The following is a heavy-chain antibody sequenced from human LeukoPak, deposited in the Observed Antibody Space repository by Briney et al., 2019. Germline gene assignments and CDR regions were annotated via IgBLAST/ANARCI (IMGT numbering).Heavy chain of an antibody. V-gene: IGHV4-38-2*02. CDR2: IYHSGST. D-gene: IGHD6-19*01. CDR3: ARAEFSSGDFDY. Sequence: SETLSLTCTVSNYSIRSNYYWGWIRQPPGKGLELIGSIYHSGSTYYNPSLKSRVTISVDTSNNQFSLRLSSVTAADTAVYYCARAEFSSGDFDYWGQGTLVAVSS. CDR1: NYSIRSNYY. J-gene: IGHJ4*02.